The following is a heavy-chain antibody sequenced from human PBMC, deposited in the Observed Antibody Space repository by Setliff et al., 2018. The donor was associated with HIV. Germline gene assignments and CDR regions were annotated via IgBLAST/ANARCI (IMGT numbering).Heavy chain of an antibody. CDR1: GYTFTSYG. CDR3: ATVVGATVFFDY. J-gene: IGHJ4*02. CDR2: ISAYNGNT. V-gene: IGHV1-18*01. Sequence: GESLNISCKASGYTFTSYGISWVRQAPGQGLEWMGWISAYNGNTNYAQKLQGRVTMTTDTSTSTAFMELRSLRSDDTAVYYCATVVGATVFFDYWGQGTLVTVSS. D-gene: IGHD1-26*01.